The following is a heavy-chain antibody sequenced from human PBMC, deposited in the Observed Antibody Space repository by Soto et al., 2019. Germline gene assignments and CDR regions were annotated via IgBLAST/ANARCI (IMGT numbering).Heavy chain of an antibody. CDR2: ITKSSKTI. CDR3: MRDHGYGYGMDV. CDR1: GFTFSTYS. D-gene: IGHD5-12*01. J-gene: IGHJ6*01. Sequence: EVQLVESGGGLVQPGVSLRLSCAASGFTFSTYSMNWVRQAPGKGLEWISYITKSSKTIYYADSVKGRFTISRDNAKNSLYLQMNSLRAEDTAVYYCMRDHGYGYGMDVWGQGTTVTVSS. V-gene: IGHV3-48*01.